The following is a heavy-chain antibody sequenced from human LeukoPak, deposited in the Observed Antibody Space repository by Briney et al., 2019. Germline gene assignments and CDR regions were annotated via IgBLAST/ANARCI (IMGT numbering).Heavy chain of an antibody. CDR1: GFTFDDYG. J-gene: IGHJ4*02. CDR3: AREPGYSSGWYDSDY. CDR2: INWNGGST. Sequence: GGSLRLSCAASGFTFDDYGMSWVRQAPGKGLELVSGINWNGGSTGYADSVKGRFTISRDNAKNSLYLQMNSLRAEDTALYYCAREPGYSSGWYDSDYWGQGTLVTVSS. V-gene: IGHV3-20*04. D-gene: IGHD6-19*01.